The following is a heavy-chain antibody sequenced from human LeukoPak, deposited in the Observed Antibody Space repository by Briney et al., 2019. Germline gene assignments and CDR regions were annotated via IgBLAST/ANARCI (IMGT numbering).Heavy chain of an antibody. J-gene: IGHJ4*02. Sequence: GGSLRLSCAASGFTFSDSFMNWIRQAPGKGLEWLSYISHSGSNLDYAESVRGRFTISRDNANHSLYLQINSLRAEDTAVYYCARGDSSGVPDYWGQGTLVTVSS. CDR1: GFTFSDSF. D-gene: IGHD3-22*01. CDR3: ARGDSSGVPDY. V-gene: IGHV3-11*01. CDR2: ISHSGSNL.